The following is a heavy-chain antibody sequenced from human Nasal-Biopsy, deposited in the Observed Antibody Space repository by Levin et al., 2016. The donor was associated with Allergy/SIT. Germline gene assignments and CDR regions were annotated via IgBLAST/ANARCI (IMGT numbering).Heavy chain of an antibody. CDR2: IYPSGST. D-gene: IGHD5-24*01. V-gene: IGHV4-30-2*01. CDR1: GDSISGGGYS. J-gene: IGHJ4*02. Sequence: SETLSLTCFVSGDSISGGGYSWGWVRQPPGKGLEWIGYIYPSGSTKYNPSLKSRVTISVDTSKNRFSLELRSVTAADTAVYYCARVEMSTNDYFDYWGLGTPVTVSS. CDR3: ARVEMSTNDYFDY.